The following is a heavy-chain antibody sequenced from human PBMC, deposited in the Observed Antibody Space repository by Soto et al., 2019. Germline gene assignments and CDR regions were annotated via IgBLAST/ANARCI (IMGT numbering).Heavy chain of an antibody. CDR1: GGSISSYY. CDR2: IYTSGST. Sequence: SETLSLTCTVSGGSISSYYWSWIRQPAGKGLEWIGRIYTSGSTNYNPSLKSRVTMSVDTSKNQFSLKLSSATAADTAVYYCARDYQLPKPYYYYYGMDVWGQGTTVTVSS. D-gene: IGHD2-2*01. J-gene: IGHJ6*02. CDR3: ARDYQLPKPYYYYYGMDV. V-gene: IGHV4-4*07.